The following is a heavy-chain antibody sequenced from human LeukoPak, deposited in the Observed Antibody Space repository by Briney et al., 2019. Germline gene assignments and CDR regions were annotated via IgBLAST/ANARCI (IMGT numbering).Heavy chain of an antibody. J-gene: IGHJ4*02. D-gene: IGHD1-1*01. CDR3: ARGPGTTGTTYFDY. CDR1: GGTFSSYS. V-gene: IGHV1-69*13. Sequence: ASVKVSCKASGGTFSSYSISWVRQAPGQGREWIGGIITIFGPATYAQKFQGRVTITADESTSTAYMELRSLRSEDTAVYYCARGPGTTGTTYFDYWGQGTLVTVSS. CDR2: IITIFGPA.